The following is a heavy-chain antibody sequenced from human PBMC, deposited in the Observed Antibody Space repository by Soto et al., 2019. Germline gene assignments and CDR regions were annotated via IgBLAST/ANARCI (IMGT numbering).Heavy chain of an antibody. V-gene: IGHV3-21*01. J-gene: IGHJ6*02. CDR2: ISSSGSNI. CDR3: AKVQFGSGSLTYYYYYGMDV. D-gene: IGHD3-10*01. CDR1: GFTFSSYS. Sequence: PGGSLRLSCAASGFTFSSYSMNWVRQAPGKGLEWVSCISSSGSNIYYADSVKGRFTISRDNSKNTLYLQMNSLRAEDTAVYYCAKVQFGSGSLTYYYYYGMDVWGQGTTVTVSS.